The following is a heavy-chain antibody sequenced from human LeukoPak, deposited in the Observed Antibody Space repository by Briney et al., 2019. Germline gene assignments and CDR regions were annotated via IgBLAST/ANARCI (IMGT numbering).Heavy chain of an antibody. J-gene: IGHJ6*03. D-gene: IGHD2-21*02. CDR1: GYTFTSYY. V-gene: IGHV1-46*01. CDR3: ARDKGSDRYYYYYMDV. Sequence: ASVKVSCKASGYTFTSYYMYWVRQAPGQGLEWMGIINPNRGSTSYAQKFQGRVTMTRDMSTSTVYMELSSLRSEDTAVYYCARDKGSDRYYYYYMDVWGKGTTVTVSS. CDR2: INPNRGST.